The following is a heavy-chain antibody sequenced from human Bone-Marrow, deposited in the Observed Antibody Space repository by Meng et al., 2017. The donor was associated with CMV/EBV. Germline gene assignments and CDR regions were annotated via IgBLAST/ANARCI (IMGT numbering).Heavy chain of an antibody. D-gene: IGHD3-16*01. Sequence: SETLSLTCRVSGGSMSSYYWTWIRHSPGEGLEWIGWIHYSGTTSFNPSLKSRVAISIDTSKNQFFLNLKSVTAADTAVYYCTRGLPGGGHAVFSDYWGQGMLVTVSS. J-gene: IGHJ4*02. V-gene: IGHV4-59*01. CDR1: GGSMSSYY. CDR2: IHYSGTT. CDR3: TRGLPGGGHAVFSDY.